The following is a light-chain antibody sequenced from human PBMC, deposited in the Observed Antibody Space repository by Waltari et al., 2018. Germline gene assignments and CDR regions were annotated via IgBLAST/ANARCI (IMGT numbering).Light chain of an antibody. V-gene: IGKV3-11*01. Sequence: SCRASQSFRSYLAWYQQKPGQAPRLLIYDTSYRATGVPVRFSGSGSGTDYTLTISSLEPEDFAVYYCQHRSVWPLTFGGGTKVEMK. CDR3: QHRSVWPLT. CDR1: QSFRSY. CDR2: DTS. J-gene: IGKJ4*01.